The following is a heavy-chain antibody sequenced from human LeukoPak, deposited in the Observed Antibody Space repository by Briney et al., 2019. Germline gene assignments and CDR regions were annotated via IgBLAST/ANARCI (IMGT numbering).Heavy chain of an antibody. CDR2: ISWNSDTI. D-gene: IGHD3-22*01. CDR3: ARELYYDWTPAFDP. J-gene: IGHJ5*02. Sequence: PGRSLRLSCAASGFTFDDYAMHWVRQAPGRGLEWVSGISWNSDTIGYADSVKGRFTISRDNAKNSLYLQMNSLRAEDTAVYYCARELYYDWTPAFDPWGQGTLVTVSS. V-gene: IGHV3-9*01. CDR1: GFTFDDYA.